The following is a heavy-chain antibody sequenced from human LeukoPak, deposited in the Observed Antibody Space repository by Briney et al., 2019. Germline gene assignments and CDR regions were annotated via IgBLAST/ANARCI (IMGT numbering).Heavy chain of an antibody. CDR2: IYYSGNT. J-gene: IGHJ4*02. CDR3: ARHRIQLWFDY. D-gene: IGHD5-18*01. V-gene: IGHV4-39*01. Sequence: PSETLSLTCTVSGGSISSSYYYWGWIRQPPGKGLEWIGSIYYSGNTYYNPSLKSRVTMSVDTSKNQFSLKLSSVTAADTAVYYCARHRIQLWFDYWGQGTLVTVSS. CDR1: GGSISSSYYY.